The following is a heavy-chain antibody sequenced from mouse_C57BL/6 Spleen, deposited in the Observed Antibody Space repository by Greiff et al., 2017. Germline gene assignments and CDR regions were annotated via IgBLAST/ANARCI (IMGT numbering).Heavy chain of an antibody. D-gene: IGHD1-1*01. CDR2: ISGGGGNT. CDR1: GFTFSSYT. CDR3: ARNHYGSSHFDY. J-gene: IGHJ2*01. V-gene: IGHV5-9*01. Sequence: EVMLVESGGGLVKPGGSLKLSCAASGFTFSSYTMSWVRQTPEKRLEWVATISGGGGNTYYPDSVKGRFTISRDTAKNTLYLQMSSLRSEDTALYYCARNHYGSSHFDYWGQGTTLTVSS.